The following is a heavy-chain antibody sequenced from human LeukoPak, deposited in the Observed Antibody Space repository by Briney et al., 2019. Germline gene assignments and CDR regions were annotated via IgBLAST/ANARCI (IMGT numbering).Heavy chain of an antibody. D-gene: IGHD2-15*01. Sequence: SETLSLTCAVYGGSFSGYYWSWIRQPPGKGLEWIGEINHSGSTNYNPSLKSRVTISVDTSKNQFSLKLSSVTAADTAVYYCARRAPFAYCSGGSCFQSVSFDYWGQGTLVTVSS. V-gene: IGHV4-34*01. J-gene: IGHJ4*02. CDR1: GGSFSGYY. CDR2: INHSGST. CDR3: ARRAPFAYCSGGSCFQSVSFDY.